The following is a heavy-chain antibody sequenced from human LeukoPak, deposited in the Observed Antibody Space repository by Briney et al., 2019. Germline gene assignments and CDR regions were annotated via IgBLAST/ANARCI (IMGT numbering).Heavy chain of an antibody. CDR3: AKDPSVGATRD. V-gene: IGHV3-30*18. Sequence: PGGSLRLSCAASGFTFSSYGMHWVRQAPGKGLGWVAVISYDGSNKYYADSVKGRFTISRDNSKNTLYLQMNSLRAEDTAVYYCAKDPSVGATRDWGQGTLVTVSS. J-gene: IGHJ4*02. CDR1: GFTFSSYG. D-gene: IGHD1-26*01. CDR2: ISYDGSNK.